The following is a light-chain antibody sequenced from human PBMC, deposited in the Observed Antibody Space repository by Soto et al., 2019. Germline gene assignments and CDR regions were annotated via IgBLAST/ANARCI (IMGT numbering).Light chain of an antibody. CDR2: GAS. V-gene: IGKV4-1*01. Sequence: DVVMSQSPDSLAVSLGERATINCKSSQSVFHSSYKTNHLAWYQKKPGQPPKPLIHGASTRESGVPDRSSGSGSGTDFTLTISNLQAEDVAVYYCQQYYSSPITFGGGTRVEIK. CDR1: QSVFHSSYKTNH. J-gene: IGKJ4*01. CDR3: QQYYSSPIT.